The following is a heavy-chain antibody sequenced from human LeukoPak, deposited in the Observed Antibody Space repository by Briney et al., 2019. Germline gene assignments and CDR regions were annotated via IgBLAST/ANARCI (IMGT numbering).Heavy chain of an antibody. CDR2: ISDSGGGT. J-gene: IGHJ4*02. CDR1: GFSFSTSA. CDR3: ASIATGWQVSGY. Sequence: GGSLRLSCAASGFSFSTSALTWVRQAPGKGLEWVSSISDSGGGTYYAASVKGRFTISRDNSQNTLYLLMNSLRAEDTAVYYCASIATGWQVSGYWGQGTLVTVSS. D-gene: IGHD3-10*01. V-gene: IGHV3-23*01.